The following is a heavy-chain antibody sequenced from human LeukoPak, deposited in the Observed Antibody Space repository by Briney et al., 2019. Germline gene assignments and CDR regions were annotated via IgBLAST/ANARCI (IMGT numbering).Heavy chain of an antibody. CDR3: AASLWFGEFMEHWVDY. V-gene: IGHV4-31*02. J-gene: IGHJ4*02. CDR1: GGSISSDGYD. Sequence: SQTLSLSCTVSGGSISSDGYDCSWIRQHPGKGLEWIGYIYYSGSTYYNPSLKSRVTISVDTSKNQFSLKLSSVTAADTAVYYCAASLWFGEFMEHWVDYCGQGTLVTVSS. D-gene: IGHD3-10*01. CDR2: IYYSGST.